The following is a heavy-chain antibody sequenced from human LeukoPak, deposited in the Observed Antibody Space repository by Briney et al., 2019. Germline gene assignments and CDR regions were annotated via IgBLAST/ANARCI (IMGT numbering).Heavy chain of an antibody. CDR3: VRVGSVAGSDYLDY. CDR2: SRNKAKSYTT. Sequence: GGSLRLSCAVSGFTFSDHFLDWVRLAPGKGLEWVGRSRNKAKSYTTEYVASVKGRFTISRDDSKNSLYLQMNSLKTEDTAVYYCVRVGSVAGSDYLDYWGQGTLVTVSS. D-gene: IGHD6-19*01. CDR1: GFTFSDHF. J-gene: IGHJ4*02. V-gene: IGHV3-72*01.